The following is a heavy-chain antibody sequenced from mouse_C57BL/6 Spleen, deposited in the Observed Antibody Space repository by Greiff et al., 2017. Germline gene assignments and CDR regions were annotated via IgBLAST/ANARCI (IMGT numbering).Heavy chain of an antibody. CDR3: TKSLLLLRYGYYFDY. CDR2: IYPGNSDT. CDR1: GYTFTSYW. D-gene: IGHD1-1*01. J-gene: IGHJ2*01. Sequence: EVKLVESGTVLARPGASVKMSCKTSGYTFTSYWLHWVQQRPGQGLEWIGAIYPGNSDTSYNQKFKGKAKLTAVTSASTAYMELSSLTNEDSAVYYCTKSLLLLRYGYYFDYWGQGTTRTVAS. V-gene: IGHV1-5*01.